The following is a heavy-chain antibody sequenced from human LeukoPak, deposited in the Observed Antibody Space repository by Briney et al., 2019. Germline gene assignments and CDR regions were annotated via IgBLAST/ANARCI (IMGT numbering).Heavy chain of an antibody. Sequence: PGGSLRLSCATSGFTFSGYSMNRFRQAPGKGLEWVAAISRTGDSITYADSVRGRFTISRDNAKDSLYLQMNSLRAEDTAVYFCARENNRECSTSSCPRDYWGQGTLVTVSS. D-gene: IGHD2-2*01. J-gene: IGHJ4*02. CDR1: GFTFSGYS. CDR3: ARENNRECSTSSCPRDY. CDR2: ISRTGDSI. V-gene: IGHV3-21*01.